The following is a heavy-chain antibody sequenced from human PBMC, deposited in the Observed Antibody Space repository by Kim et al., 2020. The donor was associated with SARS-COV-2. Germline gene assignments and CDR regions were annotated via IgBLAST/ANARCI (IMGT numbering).Heavy chain of an antibody. CDR1: GGSISSSSYY. Sequence: SETLSLTCTVSGGSISSSSYYWGWIRQPPGMGLEWIGSIYYSGSTYSNTSLKSRATLSVDTSKNQFPLRLSAVTAADTAVYYCARGHITGTPFDYWGQGTLVTVSS. D-gene: IGHD1-7*01. CDR2: IYYSGST. J-gene: IGHJ4*02. CDR3: ARGHITGTPFDY. V-gene: IGHV4-39*06.